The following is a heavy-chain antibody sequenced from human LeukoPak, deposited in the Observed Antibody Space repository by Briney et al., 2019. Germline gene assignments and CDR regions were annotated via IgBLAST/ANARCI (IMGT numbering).Heavy chain of an antibody. D-gene: IGHD1-26*01. CDR3: ARDIGWELVDAFDI. CDR1: GFTFSSHS. V-gene: IGHV3-21*01. J-gene: IGHJ3*02. Sequence: GGSLRLSCAASGFTFSSHSMNWVRQAPGKGLEWVSSISNSSSYIYYADSVKGRFTISRDNAKNSLYLQMNSLRAEDTAVYYCARDIGWELVDAFDIWGQGTMVTVSS. CDR2: ISNSSSYI.